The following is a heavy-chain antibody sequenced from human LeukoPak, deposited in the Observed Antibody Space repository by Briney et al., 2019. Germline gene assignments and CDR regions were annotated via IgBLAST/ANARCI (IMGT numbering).Heavy chain of an antibody. V-gene: IGHV4-4*02. Sequence: SETLSLTCAVSGGSISSNNWWGWVRQPPGKGLEWIGEINHSGSTNYNPSLKSRVTISVDTSKNQFSLKLSSVTAADTAVYYCARGSAFDYWGQGTLVTVSS. D-gene: IGHD3-10*01. CDR3: ARGSAFDY. J-gene: IGHJ4*02. CDR2: INHSGST. CDR1: GGSISSNNW.